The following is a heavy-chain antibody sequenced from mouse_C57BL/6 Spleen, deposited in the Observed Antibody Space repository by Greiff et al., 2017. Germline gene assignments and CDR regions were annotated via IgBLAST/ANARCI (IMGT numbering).Heavy chain of an antibody. D-gene: IGHD1-1*01. CDR2: IYPGSGST. CDR3: ARQYYGSSYGFAY. Sequence: VQLQPGAELVKPGASVKMSCKASGYTFTSYWITWVKQRPGQGLEWIGDIYPGSGSTNYNEKLKSKATLTVDTSSSTAYMQLSSLTSEDAAVYYCARQYYGSSYGFAYWGQGTLVTVSA. J-gene: IGHJ3*01. CDR1: GYTFTSYW. V-gene: IGHV1-55*01.